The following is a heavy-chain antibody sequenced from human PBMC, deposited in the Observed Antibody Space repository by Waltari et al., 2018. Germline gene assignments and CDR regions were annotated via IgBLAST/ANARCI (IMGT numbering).Heavy chain of an antibody. CDR1: GGSFRGYY. V-gene: IGHV4-34*02. CDR3: VRLEDCTGPGGNCYSGDSFAMDV. CDR2: INHNGNI. Sequence: QVQLQQWGAGLLQPSETLSLTRAVYGGSFRGYYWGWVRQPTGKGLEWIGEINHNGNINRNPSLRSRVTMLVDTSKSQLSLKINSVTAADTAVYYCVRLEDCTGPGGNCYSGDSFAMDVWGQGTTVTVSS. J-gene: IGHJ6*02. D-gene: IGHD2-8*02.